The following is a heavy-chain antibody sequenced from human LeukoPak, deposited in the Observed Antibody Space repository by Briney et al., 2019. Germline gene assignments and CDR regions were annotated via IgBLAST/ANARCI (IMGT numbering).Heavy chain of an antibody. J-gene: IGHJ6*04. Sequence: GASVKISCKASGYTFTYYYMHWVRQAPGQGLEWMGIINPSGGSTTYAQNFQGRVTMTKDTSTNTVYMGLSSLRSEDTAIYYCARDQEDGSIWYRDYYQYYGLDVWGKGTTVTVSS. D-gene: IGHD6-13*01. CDR2: INPSGGST. CDR1: GYTFTYYY. V-gene: IGHV1-46*01. CDR3: ARDQEDGSIWYRDYYQYYGLDV.